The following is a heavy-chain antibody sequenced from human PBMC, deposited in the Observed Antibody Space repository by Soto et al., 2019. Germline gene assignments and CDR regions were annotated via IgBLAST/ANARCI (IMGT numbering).Heavy chain of an antibody. CDR3: ATEYSSSQGWFDP. V-gene: IGHV1-69*06. CDR2: ITPIFGTA. D-gene: IGHD6-6*01. Sequence: SVKVSCKASGGTFSSYAISWVRQAPGQGLEWMGGITPIFGTANYAQKFQGRVTITADKSTSTAYMELSSLRSEDTAVYYCATEYSSSQGWFDPWGQGTLVTVSS. J-gene: IGHJ5*02. CDR1: GGTFSSYA.